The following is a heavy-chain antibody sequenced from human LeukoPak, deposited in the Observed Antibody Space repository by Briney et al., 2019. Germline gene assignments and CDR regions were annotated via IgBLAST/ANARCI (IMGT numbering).Heavy chain of an antibody. Sequence: SETLSLTCTVSGGSIGSTSYYWGWIRQPPGKGLEWIGSIYYNGSTYYNPSLRSRVTISVDTSKNVFSLKLTSVTAADTAVYYCARDDIVVVPAAMPVADYYYGMDVWGRGTTVTVSS. CDR1: GGSIGSTSYY. D-gene: IGHD2-2*01. V-gene: IGHV4-39*07. CDR3: ARDDIVVVPAAMPVADYYYGMDV. CDR2: IYYNGST. J-gene: IGHJ6*02.